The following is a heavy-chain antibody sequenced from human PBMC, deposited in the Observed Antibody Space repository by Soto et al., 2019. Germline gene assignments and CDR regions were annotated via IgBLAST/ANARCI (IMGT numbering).Heavy chain of an antibody. CDR1: GGSISYEYYH. J-gene: IGHJ6*02. D-gene: IGHD2-21*02. Sequence: QVQLQQSGPGLVKPSQTLSLTCTVSGGSISYEYYHWTWIRQSPGKGLEWIGYIQYSGSIIYNPSYKSRVTISVDTSKNQFSLQLSSVTAAYTAVYFCAREDDGGDRDYYGLDVWGQGTTVTVSS. CDR3: AREDDGGDRDYYGLDV. V-gene: IGHV4-30-4*08. CDR2: IQYSGSI.